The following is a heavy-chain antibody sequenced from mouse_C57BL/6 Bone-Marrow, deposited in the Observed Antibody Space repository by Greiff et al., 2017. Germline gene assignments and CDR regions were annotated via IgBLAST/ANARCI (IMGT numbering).Heavy chain of an antibody. J-gene: IGHJ3*01. D-gene: IGHD4-1*02. Sequence: VKLMESGPGLVQPSQRLSITCTVSGFSLTSYGVHWVRQSPGKGLEWLGVIWSGGSTDYNAAFISRLSISKDNSKSQVFFKMNSLQADDTAIYYRATNWAWFAYWGQGTLVTVCA. CDR2: IWSGGST. V-gene: IGHV2-2*01. CDR3: ATNWAWFAY. CDR1: GFSLTSYG.